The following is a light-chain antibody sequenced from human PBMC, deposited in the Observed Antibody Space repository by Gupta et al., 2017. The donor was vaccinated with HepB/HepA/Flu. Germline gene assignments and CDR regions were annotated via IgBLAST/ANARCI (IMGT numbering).Light chain of an antibody. Sequence: DTQMTHSPSSLSASVGETVTITCRASQGINNDLACFQQKPGEAPKSLIHGASSLESGVPSRFSGSGFGTDFTLTISGLQPEDFATYYCHQDKSYPITLGGGTKVEI. V-gene: IGKV1-16*01. J-gene: IGKJ4*01. CDR3: HQDKSYPIT. CDR2: GAS. CDR1: QGINND.